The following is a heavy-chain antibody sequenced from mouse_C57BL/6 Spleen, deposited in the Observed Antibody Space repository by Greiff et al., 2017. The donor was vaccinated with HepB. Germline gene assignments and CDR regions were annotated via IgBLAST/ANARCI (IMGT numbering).Heavy chain of an antibody. CDR3: AREGTVTTEKVYAMDY. Sequence: VQLQQSGAELARPGASVKLSCKASGYTFTSYGISWVKQSTGQGLEWIGEIYPRSGNTYYNEKFKGKATLTADKSSSTAYMELRSLTSEDSAVYFCAREGTVTTEKVYAMDYWGQGTSVTVSS. CDR2: IYPRSGNT. CDR1: GYTFTSYG. V-gene: IGHV1-81*01. J-gene: IGHJ4*01. D-gene: IGHD2-12*01.